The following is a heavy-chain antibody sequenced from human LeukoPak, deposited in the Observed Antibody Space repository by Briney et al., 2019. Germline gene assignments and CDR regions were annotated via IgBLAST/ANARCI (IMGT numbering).Heavy chain of an antibody. CDR1: GGSISSYF. CDR2: INYSGST. D-gene: IGHD4-23*01. Sequence: SETLSLTCTVSGGSISSYFWSWIRQPPGKGLEWIGYINYSGSTNYSPSLKSRVTISLDKSKNQFSLKMNSVTAADAAMYYCARGHGGKRSFDYWGQGALVTASS. CDR3: ARGHGGKRSFDY. J-gene: IGHJ4*02. V-gene: IGHV4-59*01.